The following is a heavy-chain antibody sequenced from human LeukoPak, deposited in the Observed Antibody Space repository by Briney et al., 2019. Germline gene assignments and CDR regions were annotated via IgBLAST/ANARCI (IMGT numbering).Heavy chain of an antibody. CDR1: GFTFSSYW. CDR3: ARGLSGYASSLGY. D-gene: IGHD6-6*01. Sequence: PGGSLRLSCAASGFTFSSYWMHWVRQAPGKGLVWVSRINSDGSSTSYADSVRGRFSISRDNAKDTLYLQMNSLRAEDTAVYYCARGLSGYASSLGYWGQGTLVTVSA. CDR2: INSDGSST. J-gene: IGHJ4*02. V-gene: IGHV3-74*01.